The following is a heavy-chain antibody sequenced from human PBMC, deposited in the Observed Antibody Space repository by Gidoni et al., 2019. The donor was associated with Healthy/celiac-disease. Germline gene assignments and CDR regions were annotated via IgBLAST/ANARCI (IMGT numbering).Heavy chain of an antibody. J-gene: IGHJ5*02. V-gene: IGHV3-23*01. CDR3: AKDRDTYGSDWFDP. D-gene: IGHD3-10*01. Sequence: EVQLLESGGGLVQPGGSLRLSCAASGFTFSNYVMSWVRQAPGKGLEWVSGISGSGASTYYADSVKGRFTISRDNSKNTLYLQMDRLRAEDTAVYYCAKDRDTYGSDWFDPWGQGTLVTVSS. CDR1: GFTFSNYV. CDR2: ISGSGAST.